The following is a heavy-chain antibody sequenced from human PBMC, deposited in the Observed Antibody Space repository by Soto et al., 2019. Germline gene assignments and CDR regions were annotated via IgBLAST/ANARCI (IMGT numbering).Heavy chain of an antibody. V-gene: IGHV1-58*01. CDR3: AAAYYYDSSGYYYDAFDI. Sequence: ASVKVSCKASGFTFTSSAVQWVRQARGQRLELIGWIVVGSGNTNYAQKFQERVTITRDLSTSTAYMELSSLRSEDTAVYYCAAAYYYDSSGYYYDAFDIWGQGTMVTVSS. J-gene: IGHJ3*02. D-gene: IGHD3-22*01. CDR2: IVVGSGNT. CDR1: GFTFTSSA.